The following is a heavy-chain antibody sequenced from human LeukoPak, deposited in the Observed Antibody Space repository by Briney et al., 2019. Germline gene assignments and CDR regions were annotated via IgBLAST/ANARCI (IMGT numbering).Heavy chain of an antibody. D-gene: IGHD3-10*01. V-gene: IGHV4-61*09. CDR1: GDSISNDDYY. CDR3: ARSGGTYYYGSGSYDY. J-gene: IGHJ4*02. CDR2: IYHTGST. Sequence: SQTLSLTCTVSGDSISNDDYYWSWIRQPAGKGLEWIGYIYHTGSTSYSPSLKSRVTISADTSQNQFSLKLTSVTAADTAVYYCARSGGTYYYGSGSYDYWGQGTLVTVSS.